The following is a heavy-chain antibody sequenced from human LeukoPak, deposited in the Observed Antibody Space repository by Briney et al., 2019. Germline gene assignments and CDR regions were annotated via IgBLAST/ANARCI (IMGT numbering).Heavy chain of an antibody. CDR2: IYSGGST. J-gene: IGHJ4*02. D-gene: IGHD5-18*01. CDR1: GFTVSSNY. Sequence: GGSLRLSCAASGFTVSSNYMSWVRQAPGKGLEWVSVIYSGGSTYYADSVKGRFTISRDNSKNTLHLQMNSLRAEDTAVYYCARGHVTAMGDYWGQGTLVTVSS. CDR3: ARGHVTAMGDY. V-gene: IGHV3-66*01.